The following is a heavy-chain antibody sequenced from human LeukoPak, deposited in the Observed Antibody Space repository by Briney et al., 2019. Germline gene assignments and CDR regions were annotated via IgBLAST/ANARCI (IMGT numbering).Heavy chain of an antibody. CDR1: GDSITGYY. V-gene: IGHV4-4*07. D-gene: IGHD6-19*01. CDR3: ARIQQWLAFDY. J-gene: IGHJ4*02. CDR2: IYTSGST. Sequence: SETLSLTCSVSGDSITGYYWGWIRQPAGKGLEWIGRIYTSGSTNYNPSLKSRVTISVDTSKNQFSLKLSSVTAADTAVYYCARIQQWLAFDYWGQGTLVTVSS.